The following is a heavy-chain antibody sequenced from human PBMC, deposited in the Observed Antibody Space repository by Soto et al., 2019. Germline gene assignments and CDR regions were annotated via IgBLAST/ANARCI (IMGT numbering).Heavy chain of an antibody. CDR1: GFSVSANY. CDR3: ARASSRWGSDAAH. Sequence: EVHLVESGGGLIQPGGSLRLSRAASGFSVSANYMSWVRQAPGKGLEWVSAIYSGGSTVYADSVKGRFTISRDNSKNTLYLQMNSLRAEDTAVYSCARASSRWGSDAAHWGQGTLVTVSP. V-gene: IGHV3-53*01. D-gene: IGHD3-16*01. J-gene: IGHJ4*02. CDR2: IYSGGST.